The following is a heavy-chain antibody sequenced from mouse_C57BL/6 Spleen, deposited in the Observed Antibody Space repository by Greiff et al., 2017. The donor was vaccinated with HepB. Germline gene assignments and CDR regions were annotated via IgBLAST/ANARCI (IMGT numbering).Heavy chain of an antibody. J-gene: IGHJ4*01. CDR1: GFSLTSYG. Sequence: VQLQESGPGLVQPSQSLSITCTVSGFSLTSYGVHWVRQSPGKGLEWLGVIWRGGSTDYNAAFMSRLSITKDNSKSQVFFKMNSLQADDTAIYYCAKNDYYDHYYAMDYWGQGTSVTVSS. CDR2: IWRGGST. V-gene: IGHV2-5*01. CDR3: AKNDYYDHYYAMDY. D-gene: IGHD2-4*01.